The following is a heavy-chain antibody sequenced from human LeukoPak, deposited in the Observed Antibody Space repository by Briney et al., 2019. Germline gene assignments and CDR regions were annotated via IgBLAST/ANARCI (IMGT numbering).Heavy chain of an antibody. Sequence: PSETLSLTCAVYGGSFSGYYWSWIRQPPGKGLEWIGEINHSGSTNYNPSLKSRVTISVDTSKNQFSLKLSSVTAADTAVYYCARAGPGPLRFLEWLLFDYWGQGTLVTVSS. V-gene: IGHV4-34*01. CDR3: ARAGPGPLRFLEWLLFDY. CDR1: GGSFSGYY. D-gene: IGHD3-3*01. J-gene: IGHJ4*02. CDR2: INHSGST.